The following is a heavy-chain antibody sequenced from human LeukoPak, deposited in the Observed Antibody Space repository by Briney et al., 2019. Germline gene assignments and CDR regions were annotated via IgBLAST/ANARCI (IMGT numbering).Heavy chain of an antibody. Sequence: PSETLSLTCAVFGESFSGHYWTWIRQPPGKGLEWTGEINHSGGTNYNPSLKSRVTISVDTSKNQFSLKLSSLTAADTAVYYCARPTSWVNYFDPWGQGTLVTVSS. V-gene: IGHV4-34*01. CDR3: ARPTSWVNYFDP. CDR2: INHSGGT. J-gene: IGHJ5*02. D-gene: IGHD1-7*01. CDR1: GESFSGHY.